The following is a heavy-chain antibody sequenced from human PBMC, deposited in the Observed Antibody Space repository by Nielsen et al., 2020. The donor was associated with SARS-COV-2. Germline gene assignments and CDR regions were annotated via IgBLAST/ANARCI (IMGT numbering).Heavy chain of an antibody. CDR2: ISSSGSTI. CDR1: GFTFDDYA. CDR3: ANEVY. V-gene: IGHV3-48*03. D-gene: IGHD1-1*01. J-gene: IGHJ4*02. Sequence: GESLKISCAASGFTFDDYAMHWVRQAPGKGLEWVSYISSSGSTIYYADSVKGRFTISRDNAKNSLYLQMNSLRPEDTALYYCANEVYWGQGTLVTVSS.